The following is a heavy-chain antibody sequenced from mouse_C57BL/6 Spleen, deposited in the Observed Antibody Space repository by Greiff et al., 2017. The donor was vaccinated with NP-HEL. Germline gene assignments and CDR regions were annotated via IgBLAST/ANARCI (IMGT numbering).Heavy chain of an antibody. V-gene: IGHV1-15*01. CDR3: TRSNYSNYVFAY. CDR2: IDPETGGT. J-gene: IGHJ3*01. CDR1: GYTFTDYE. Sequence: QVQLKQSGAELVRPGASVTLSCKASGYTFTDYEMHWVKQTPVHGLEWIGAIDPETGGTAYNQKFKGKAILTADKSSSTAYMELRSLTSEDSAVYYCTRSNYSNYVFAYWGQGTLVTVSA. D-gene: IGHD2-5*01.